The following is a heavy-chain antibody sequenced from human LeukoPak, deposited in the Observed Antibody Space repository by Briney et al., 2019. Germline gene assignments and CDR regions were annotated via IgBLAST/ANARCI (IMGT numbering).Heavy chain of an antibody. D-gene: IGHD3-16*01. CDR1: GVTLSSFG. V-gene: IGHV3-33*01. Sequence: GGSLRLSCAASGVTLSSFGMVWVRQAPGKGLEWVTLMWYDGRNKYYADSVKGRFTISRDNSKNTVHLQMNSLRGEDTAVYYCARVGDMEAFDIWGQGTRVTVSS. J-gene: IGHJ3*02. CDR3: ARVGDMEAFDI. CDR2: MWYDGRNK.